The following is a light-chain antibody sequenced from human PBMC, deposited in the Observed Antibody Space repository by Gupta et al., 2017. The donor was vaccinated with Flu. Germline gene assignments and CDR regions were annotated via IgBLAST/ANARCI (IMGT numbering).Light chain of an antibody. CDR1: QTISTF. J-gene: IGKJ3*01. CDR3: QQADNAPLT. V-gene: IGKV1-39*01. CDR2: SAS. Sequence: DIQITQSPSSLSASVGDRITITCRASQTISTFLDWYQQKPGKAPNLLIYSASNLQSGVPSRFSGGGSGTDFTLTIRGLQPEEFATYYCQQADNAPLTFGHGTKVDIK.